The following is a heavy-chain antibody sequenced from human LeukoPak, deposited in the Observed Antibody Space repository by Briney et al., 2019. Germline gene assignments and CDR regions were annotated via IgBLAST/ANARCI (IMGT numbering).Heavy chain of an antibody. CDR3: ARGGPDYYYYYMDV. CDR2: IYTSGST. CDR1: GGSISSGSYY. V-gene: IGHV4-61*02. J-gene: IGHJ6*03. Sequence: SQTLSLTCTVYGGSISSGSYYWSWIRQPAGKGLEWIGRIYTSGSTNYNPSLKSRVTISVDTSKNQFSLKLSSVTAADTAVYYCARGGPDYYYYYMDVWGKGTTVTVSS.